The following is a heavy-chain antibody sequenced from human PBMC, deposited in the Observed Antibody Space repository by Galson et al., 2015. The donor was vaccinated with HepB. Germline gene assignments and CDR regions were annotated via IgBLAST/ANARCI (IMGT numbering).Heavy chain of an antibody. CDR3: AKGKSSDNLDWFDP. D-gene: IGHD3-22*01. J-gene: IGHJ5*02. V-gene: IGHV3-21*04. CDR1: GFTFSTYI. Sequence: SLRLSCAASGFTFSTYIMNWVRQAPGKGLEWVSSISSSGSYIYYADSVKGRFTISRDNAKNSLYLQMNSLRAEDTAVYYCAKGKSSDNLDWFDPWGQGTLVTVSS. CDR2: ISSSGSYI.